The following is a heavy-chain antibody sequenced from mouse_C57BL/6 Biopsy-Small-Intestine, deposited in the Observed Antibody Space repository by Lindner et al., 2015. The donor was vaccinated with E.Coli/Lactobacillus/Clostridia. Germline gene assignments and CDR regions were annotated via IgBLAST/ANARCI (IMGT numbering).Heavy chain of an antibody. J-gene: IGHJ3*01. CDR3: AREGLSWHTAGAFDI. CDR2: INAGNGNT. CDR1: DIPSLAM. Sequence: SVKVSARLLDIPSLAMLCIGCARPPDQRLEWMGWINAGNGNTKYSQKFQGRVTITRDTSASTAYMELSSLRSEDTTVYYCAREGLSWHTAGAFDIWGQGTVVSVSS. D-gene: IGHD3-1*01. V-gene: IGHV1-84*02.